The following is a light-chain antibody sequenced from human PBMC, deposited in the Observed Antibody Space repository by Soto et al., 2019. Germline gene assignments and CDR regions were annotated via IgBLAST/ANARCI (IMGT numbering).Light chain of an antibody. Sequence: EIVMTQSPATLSVSPGERVTLSCRASLSVSSNLAWYQHKPGQAPRLLIYGASTRATGIPARFSGSGSGTECPLNISRLQSEDFAVYYCLQYKNWPPWTFGQGTKVEIK. CDR1: LSVSSN. V-gene: IGKV3-15*01. CDR3: LQYKNWPPWT. J-gene: IGKJ1*01. CDR2: GAS.